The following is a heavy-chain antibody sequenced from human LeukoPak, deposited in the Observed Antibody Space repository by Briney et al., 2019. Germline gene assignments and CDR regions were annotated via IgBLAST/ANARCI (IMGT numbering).Heavy chain of an antibody. J-gene: IGHJ6*03. V-gene: IGHV1-69*05. CDR2: IIPIFGTA. CDR1: GGTFSSYA. Sequence: GASVKVSCKASGGTFSSYAISWVRQAPGQGLEWMGEIIPIFGTANYAQKFQGRVTITTDESTSTAYMELSSLRSEDTAVYYCARALDYYDSSGYYFRPYYYYYYYMDVWGKGTTVTVSS. D-gene: IGHD3-22*01. CDR3: ARALDYYDSSGYYFRPYYYYYYYMDV.